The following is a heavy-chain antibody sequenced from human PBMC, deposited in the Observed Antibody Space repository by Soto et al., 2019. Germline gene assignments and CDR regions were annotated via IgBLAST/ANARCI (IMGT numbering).Heavy chain of an antibody. CDR2: ISSSSSTI. CDR1: GFTFSSCS. CDR3: ARGNWNYPLIMDV. D-gene: IGHD1-7*01. V-gene: IGHV3-48*01. J-gene: IGHJ6*03. Sequence: GGSLRLSCAASGFTFSSCSMNWVRQAPGKGLEWVSYISSSSSTIYYADSVKGRFTISRDNAKNSLYLQMNSLRAEDTAVYYCARGNWNYPLIMDVWGKGTTVTVSS.